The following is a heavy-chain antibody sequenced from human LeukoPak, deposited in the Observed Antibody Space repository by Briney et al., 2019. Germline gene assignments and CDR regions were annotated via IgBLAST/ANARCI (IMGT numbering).Heavy chain of an antibody. Sequence: SETLSLTCTVFGGSISSGSYYWSWIRQPAGKGLEWIGRIYTSGSTNYNPSLKSRVTISVDTSKNQFSLKLSSVTAADTAVYYCARDLGGANWFDPWGQGTLVTVSS. CDR3: ARDLGGANWFDP. D-gene: IGHD3-16*01. CDR2: IYTSGST. J-gene: IGHJ5*02. CDR1: GGSISSGSYY. V-gene: IGHV4-61*02.